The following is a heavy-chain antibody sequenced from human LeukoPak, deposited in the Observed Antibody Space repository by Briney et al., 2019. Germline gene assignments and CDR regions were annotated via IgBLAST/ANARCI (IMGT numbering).Heavy chain of an antibody. CDR3: ATPDYGGGGHHRQFAY. CDR1: GGTFSNHA. Sequence: GASVKVSCKASGGTFSNHAITWLRQAPGQGCEWMGGVIPILLTPRYAQKFQDRVTITVDEATTTVYFDLNSLTSEDTGVYYCATPDYGGGGHHRQFAYWGQGTLITVSS. V-gene: IGHV1-69*13. D-gene: IGHD4/OR15-4a*01. J-gene: IGHJ4*02. CDR2: VIPILLTP.